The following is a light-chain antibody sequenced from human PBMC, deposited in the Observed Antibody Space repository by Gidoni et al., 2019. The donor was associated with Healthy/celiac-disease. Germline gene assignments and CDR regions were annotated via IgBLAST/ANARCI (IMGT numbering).Light chain of an antibody. Sequence: DIQLTQSPSTLSTSVGDRVTITCRASQSISSWLAWYQQKPGKAPTLLIYKASSLESGVPSRFSGSGSGTEFNLTISSLQPDDFATYYCQQYNSYPLTFGGGTKVEIK. J-gene: IGKJ4*01. V-gene: IGKV1-5*03. CDR2: KAS. CDR1: QSISSW. CDR3: QQYNSYPLT.